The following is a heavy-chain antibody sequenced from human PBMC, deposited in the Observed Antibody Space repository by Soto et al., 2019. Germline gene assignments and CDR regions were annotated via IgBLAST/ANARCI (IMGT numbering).Heavy chain of an antibody. CDR1: GFTFSNYA. J-gene: IGHJ4*02. Sequence: GGSLRLSCAASGFTFSNYAINWVRQAPRKGLEWVSIISGRGDSSYYADSVKGRFTISRDNSENTLYLQMTNLRAEDTAVYYCAKGRIYNWNPDFFDYWGQGTLVTVSS. CDR2: ISGRGDSS. V-gene: IGHV3-23*01. CDR3: AKGRIYNWNPDFFDY. D-gene: IGHD1-20*01.